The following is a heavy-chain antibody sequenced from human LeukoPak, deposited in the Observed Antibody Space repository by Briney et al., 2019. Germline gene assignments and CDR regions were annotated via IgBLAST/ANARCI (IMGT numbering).Heavy chain of an antibody. V-gene: IGHV1-24*01. J-gene: IGHJ5*02. CDR1: GYTLTDVS. D-gene: IGHD3-9*01. Sequence: ASVKVSCKISGYTLTDVSMHWVRQAPGKGLEWMGGFDPEGGETIYAQKFQGRVTMTEDPSADTDYMELRSLSSEDTAVYYCGIGRKFDWLLCHHWGQGTLVTVSS. CDR3: GIGRKFDWLLCHH. CDR2: FDPEGGET.